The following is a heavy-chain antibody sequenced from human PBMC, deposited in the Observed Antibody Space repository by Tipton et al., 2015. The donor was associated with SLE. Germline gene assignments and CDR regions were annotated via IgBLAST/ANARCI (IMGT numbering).Heavy chain of an antibody. CDR1: GGSISSSSYY. CDR3: ARFGVILDAFDI. V-gene: IGHV4-39*07. CDR2: IYYSGST. D-gene: IGHD3-16*01. Sequence: TLSLTCTVSGGSISSSSYYWGWIRQPPGKGLEWIGSIYYSGSTYYNPSLKSRVTISVDTSKNQFSLTLSSVTAADTAVYYCARFGVILDAFDIWGQGTMVTVSS. J-gene: IGHJ3*02.